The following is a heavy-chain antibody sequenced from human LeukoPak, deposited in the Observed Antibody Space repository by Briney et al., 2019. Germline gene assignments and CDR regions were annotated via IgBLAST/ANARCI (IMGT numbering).Heavy chain of an antibody. CDR3: TSGNYYDDAFDI. Sequence: SETLSLTCTVSGGSISSGSYYWSWIRQPAGKGLEWIGRIYTSGSTNYNPSLKSRVTISVDTSKNQFSLKLSSVTAADTAVYYCTSGNYYDDAFDIWGQGTMVTVS. CDR1: GGSISSGSYY. J-gene: IGHJ3*02. CDR2: IYTSGST. V-gene: IGHV4-61*02. D-gene: IGHD1-26*01.